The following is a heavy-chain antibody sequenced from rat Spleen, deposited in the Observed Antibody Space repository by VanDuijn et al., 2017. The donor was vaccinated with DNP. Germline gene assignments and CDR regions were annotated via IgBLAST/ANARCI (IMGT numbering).Heavy chain of an antibody. J-gene: IGHJ2*01. CDR2: MQSDGNT. CDR1: GFSLTSYG. Sequence: QVQLKESGPGLEQPSQTLSLTCAVSGFSLTSYGVSWVRQPPGKGLEWMGRMQSDGNTDYNSVLKSRLSISRDTSKSQVFLKMNSLKTEDTAIYFCTRDVPNVLDYWGQGVMVTVSS. D-gene: IGHD5-1*01. V-gene: IGHV2S1*01. CDR3: TRDVPNVLDY.